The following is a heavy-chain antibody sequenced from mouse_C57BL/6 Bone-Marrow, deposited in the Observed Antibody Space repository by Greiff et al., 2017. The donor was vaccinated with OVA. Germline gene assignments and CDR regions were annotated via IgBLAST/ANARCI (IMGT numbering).Heavy chain of an antibody. CDR1: GYTFTSYW. V-gene: IGHV1-50*01. Sequence: VQLVESGAELVKPGASVKLSCKASGYTFTSYWMQWVKQRPGQGLEWIGEIDPSDSYTNYNQKFKGKATLTGDTSSSTAYMQLNSLTSEDSAVYYCAGAVFAYWGQGTLVTVSA. CDR3: AGAVFAY. J-gene: IGHJ3*01. CDR2: IDPSDSYT.